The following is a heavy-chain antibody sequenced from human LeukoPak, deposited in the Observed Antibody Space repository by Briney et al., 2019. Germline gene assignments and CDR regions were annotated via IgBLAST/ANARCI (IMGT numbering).Heavy chain of an antibody. CDR3: ARVSGYSGTWYVDY. CDR1: GFTFKSYG. Sequence: GGSLRLSCVASGFTFKSYGMHWVRQAPGKGLEWAAIIWYDGSNKYYADFVKGRFTTSRDNSKNTLYLQMNRLRADDTAVYYCARVSGYSGTWYVDYWGQGTLVTVSS. CDR2: IWYDGSNK. D-gene: IGHD6-13*01. V-gene: IGHV3-33*01. J-gene: IGHJ4*02.